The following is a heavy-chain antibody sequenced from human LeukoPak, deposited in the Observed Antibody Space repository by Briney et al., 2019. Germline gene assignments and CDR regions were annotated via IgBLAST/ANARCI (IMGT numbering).Heavy chain of an antibody. V-gene: IGHV3-49*04. CDR1: GFTFGDYA. J-gene: IGHJ4*02. D-gene: IGHD3-3*01. Sequence: RSLRLSCTASGFTFGDYAMSWVRQAPGKGLEWVGFIRSKAYGGTTEYAASVKGRFTISRDDSKSIAYLRMNSLKTEDTAVYYCTRDRIASSIFGVVISPPDYWGQGTLVTVSS. CDR2: IRSKAYGGTT. CDR3: TRDRIASSIFGVVISPPDY.